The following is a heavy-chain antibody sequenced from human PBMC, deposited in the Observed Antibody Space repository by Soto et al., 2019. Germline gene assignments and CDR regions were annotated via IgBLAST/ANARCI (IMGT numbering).Heavy chain of an antibody. Sequence: ASVKVSCKASGYTFTRYYMHWVRQAPGQGLEGMGIINPSGGSTSYAQKFQGRVTMTRDTRTVYMELNSLRSEDTAVYYCASSHYESSGYSGFDPWGQGTLVTVSS. D-gene: IGHD3-22*01. CDR3: ASSHYESSGYSGFDP. J-gene: IGHJ5*02. CDR2: INPSGGST. CDR1: GYTFTRYY. V-gene: IGHV1-46*01.